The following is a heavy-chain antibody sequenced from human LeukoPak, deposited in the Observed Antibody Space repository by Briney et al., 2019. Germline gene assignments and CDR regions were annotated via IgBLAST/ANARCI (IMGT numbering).Heavy chain of an antibody. J-gene: IGHJ3*01. CDR2: FDPADGEP. CDR1: GYTLTEVS. Sequence: ASVKVSCKISGYTLTEVSMHWVRQAPGKGLEWMGGFDPADGEPIYAQKFQGRVTMSEDTSTDTAYMDLSSLRSEDTAVYYCARVVTGALDVWSQGTMVTVSS. V-gene: IGHV1-24*01. D-gene: IGHD3-16*02. CDR3: ARVVTGALDV.